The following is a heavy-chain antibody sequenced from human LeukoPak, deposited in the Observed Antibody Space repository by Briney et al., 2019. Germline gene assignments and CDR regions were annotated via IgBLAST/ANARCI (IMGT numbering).Heavy chain of an antibody. CDR1: GYTSTGYY. CDR2: INPNRGGT. V-gene: IGHV1-2*02. Sequence: ASVKVSCKASGYTSTGYYMHWVRQAPGQGLEWMGWINPNRGGTNYAQKFQGRVTMTRDTSISTAYMELSRLRSDDTAVYYCARGIAARRFDYWGQGTLVTVSS. CDR3: ARGIAARRFDY. D-gene: IGHD6-6*01. J-gene: IGHJ4*02.